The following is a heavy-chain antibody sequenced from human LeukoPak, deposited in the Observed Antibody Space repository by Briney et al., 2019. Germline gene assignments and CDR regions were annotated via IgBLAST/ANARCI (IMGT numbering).Heavy chain of an antibody. D-gene: IGHD3-22*01. CDR1: GFTFSSYG. CDR3: ARDYYDSSGLDWFDP. CDR2: ISYDGSNK. Sequence: PGRSLRLSCAASGFTFSSYGMHWVRQAPGKGLEWVAVISYDGSNKYYADSVKGRFTISRDNSKNTLYLQMNSLRAEDTAVYYCARDYYDSSGLDWFDPWGQGTLVTVS. V-gene: IGHV3-30*03. J-gene: IGHJ5*02.